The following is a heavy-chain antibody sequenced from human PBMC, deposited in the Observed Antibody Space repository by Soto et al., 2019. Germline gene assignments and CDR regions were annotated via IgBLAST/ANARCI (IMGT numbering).Heavy chain of an antibody. CDR1: GYRFTSYG. Sequence: GPSVKVSCKASGYRFTSYGIAWVRQVPGQGPEWMGWISPYNGRTNYAQSVQGRVVMTTDISTNIVYLELRSLRSDDTAMYYCGRCRTDSYAMDVWGQGTTVTVSS. CDR3: GRCRTDSYAMDV. D-gene: IGHD5-18*01. V-gene: IGHV1-18*01. J-gene: IGHJ6*02. CDR2: ISPYNGRT.